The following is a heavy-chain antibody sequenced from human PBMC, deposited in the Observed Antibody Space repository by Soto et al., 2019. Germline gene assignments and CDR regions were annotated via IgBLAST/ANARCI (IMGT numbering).Heavy chain of an antibody. J-gene: IGHJ2*01. Sequence: GGSLRLSCAASGFTFSIYGMHWVRQSPGKGLEWVAFIWYDGSNKYYADSVKGRFTISRDNSKKTLYLQMNSLRAEDTAVYYCARDPRNYYDSRVVYFDPWGRDTVVTVSS. CDR1: GFTFSIYG. D-gene: IGHD3-22*01. CDR2: IWYDGSNK. CDR3: ARDPRNYYDSRVVYFDP. V-gene: IGHV3-33*01.